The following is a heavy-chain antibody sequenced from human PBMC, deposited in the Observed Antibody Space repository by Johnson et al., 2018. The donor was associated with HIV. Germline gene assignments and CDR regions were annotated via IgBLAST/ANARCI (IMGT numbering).Heavy chain of an antibody. J-gene: IGHJ3*02. V-gene: IGHV3-66*01. CDR3: ARSGGYPNAFDM. Sequence: AASGFTFSSYAMHWVRQAPGKGLEWVSIIYSGGNTYYADSVKGRFTISRDNSKNSLFLQMNSLRVEDTAVYYCARSGGYPNAFDMWGQGTLVTVPA. D-gene: IGHD6-13*01. CDR2: IYSGGNT. CDR1: GFTFSSYA.